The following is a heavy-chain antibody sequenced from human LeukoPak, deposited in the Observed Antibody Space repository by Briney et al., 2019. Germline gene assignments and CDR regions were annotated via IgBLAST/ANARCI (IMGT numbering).Heavy chain of an antibody. D-gene: IGHD6-6*01. CDR1: GGSTSSLY. V-gene: IGHV4-59*08. Sequence: PSETLSLTCSVSGGSTSSLYWSWIRQPPGKGLEWIGYIYYTGSTNYNPSLRGRVTMFVDMSKNQFSLRLSSVTAADTAVYYCARHRAYSSSSPFDYWGQGTLVTVSS. J-gene: IGHJ4*02. CDR2: IYYTGST. CDR3: ARHRAYSSSSPFDY.